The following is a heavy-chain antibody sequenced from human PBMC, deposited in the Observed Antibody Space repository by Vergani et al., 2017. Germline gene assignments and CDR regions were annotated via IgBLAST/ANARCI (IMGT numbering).Heavy chain of an antibody. Sequence: QVQLVESGGGVVQPGRSLRLSCAASGFTFSSYGMHWVRQAPGKGLEWVAVIWYDGSNKYYADSVKGRFTISRDNSKNTLYLQMNSLRAEDTAVYYCARDVSSGWIDYWGQGTLVTVSS. CDR3: ARDVSSGWIDY. V-gene: IGHV3-33*01. CDR2: IWYDGSNK. CDR1: GFTFSSYG. J-gene: IGHJ4*02. D-gene: IGHD6-19*01.